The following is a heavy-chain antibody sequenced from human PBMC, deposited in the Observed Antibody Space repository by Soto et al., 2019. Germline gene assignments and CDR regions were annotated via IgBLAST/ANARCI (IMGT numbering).Heavy chain of an antibody. D-gene: IGHD6-6*01. CDR3: AALQQLVRAFDI. J-gene: IGHJ3*02. CDR2: IYYSGST. Sequence: SETLSLTCTVSGGSISSSSYYWGWIRQPPGKGLEWIGSIYYSGSTYYNPSPKSRVTISVDTSKNQFSLKLSSVTAADTAVYYCAALQQLVRAFDIWGQGTMVTVSS. CDR1: GGSISSSSYY. V-gene: IGHV4-39*01.